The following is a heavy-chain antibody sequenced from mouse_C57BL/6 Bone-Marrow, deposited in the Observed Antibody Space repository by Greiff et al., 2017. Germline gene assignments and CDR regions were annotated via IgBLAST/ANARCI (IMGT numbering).Heavy chain of an antibody. J-gene: IGHJ2*01. V-gene: IGHV10-3*01. Sequence: EVQLVESGGGLVQPKGSLKLSCAASGFTFNTYAMHWVRQAPGKGLEWVARIRSKSSNYATYYADSVKDRFTISRDDSQSMLYLQMNNLRTEDTAMYYCVRDGNYEDDFDYWGQGTTLTVSS. D-gene: IGHD2-1*01. CDR1: GFTFNTYA. CDR2: IRSKSSNYAT. CDR3: VRDGNYEDDFDY.